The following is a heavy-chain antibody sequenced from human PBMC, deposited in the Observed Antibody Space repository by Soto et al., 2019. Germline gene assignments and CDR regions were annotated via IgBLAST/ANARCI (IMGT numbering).Heavy chain of an antibody. CDR1: GYNFSTYW. CDR3: SRSRRGEYSSRWYCPSGYYHYVIAV. Sequence: GESLKISCKASGYNFSTYWLGWVRQMPGKGQEWMGIIYPGDSDTKYSPSLQGQVTISADTSISTAYLQWTSLKASDTAMYYCSRSRRGEYSSRWYCPSGYYHYVIAVSSQGTKVTVSS. D-gene: IGHD6-19*01. J-gene: IGHJ6*02. CDR2: IYPGDSDT. V-gene: IGHV5-51*01.